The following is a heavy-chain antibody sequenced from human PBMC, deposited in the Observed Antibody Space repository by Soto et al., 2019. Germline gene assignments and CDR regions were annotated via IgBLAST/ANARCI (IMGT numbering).Heavy chain of an antibody. D-gene: IGHD6-19*01. J-gene: IGHJ4*02. V-gene: IGHV4-39*01. CDR3: ARSGEWLVHIVDY. CDR1: GGSISSSSYY. CDR2: IYYSGST. Sequence: PSETLSLTCTVSGGSISSSSYYWGWIRQPPGKGLEWIGSIYYSGSTYYNPSLKSRVTISVDTSKNQFSLKLSSVTAADTAVYYCARSGEWLVHIVDYWGQGTRVTVSS.